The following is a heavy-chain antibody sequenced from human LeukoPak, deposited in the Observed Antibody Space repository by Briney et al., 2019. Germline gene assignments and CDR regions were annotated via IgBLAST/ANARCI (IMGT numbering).Heavy chain of an antibody. CDR1: GGSVSSSSYY. V-gene: IGHV4-39*07. Sequence: NPSETLSLTCTVAGGSVSSSSYYWGWIRQPPGKGLEWIGSIYYSGSTYYNPSLKSRVTISVDTSKNQFSLKLSSVTAADTAVYYCARVRGYYDSSGYYYENAFDIWGQGTMVTVSS. J-gene: IGHJ3*02. CDR2: IYYSGST. D-gene: IGHD3-22*01. CDR3: ARVRGYYDSSGYYYENAFDI.